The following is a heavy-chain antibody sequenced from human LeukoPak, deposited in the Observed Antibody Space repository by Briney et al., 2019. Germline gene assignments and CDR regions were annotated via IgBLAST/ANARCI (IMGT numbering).Heavy chain of an antibody. D-gene: IGHD3-10*01. V-gene: IGHV3-66*01. CDR1: GFTFSSNY. Sequence: PGGSLRLSCAASGFTFSSNYMSWVRQAPGKGLEWVSVIYSGGSTYYADSVKGRFTISRDNSKNTLYLQMNSLRAEDTAVYYCARDPGWFGASDMDVWGQGTTVTVSS. CDR3: ARDPGWFGASDMDV. CDR2: IYSGGST. J-gene: IGHJ6*02.